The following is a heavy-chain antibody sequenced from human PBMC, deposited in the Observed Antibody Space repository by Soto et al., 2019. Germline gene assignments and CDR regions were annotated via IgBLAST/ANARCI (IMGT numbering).Heavy chain of an antibody. CDR3: ARPAGQQLVDEYFQH. V-gene: IGHV3-30-3*01. CDR1: GFTFSSYA. Sequence: QVQLVESGGGVVQPGRSLRLSCAASGFTFSSYAMHWVRQAPGKGLEWVAVISYDGSNKYYADSVKGRFTISRDNSKNTLYLQMNSLRAEDTTVYYCARPAGQQLVDEYFQHWGQGTLVTVSS. J-gene: IGHJ1*01. D-gene: IGHD6-13*01. CDR2: ISYDGSNK.